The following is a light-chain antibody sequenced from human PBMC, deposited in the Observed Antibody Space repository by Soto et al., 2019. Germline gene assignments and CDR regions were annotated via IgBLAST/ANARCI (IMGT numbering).Light chain of an antibody. CDR1: SSDVGGYNY. CDR3: SSYAASSTV. J-gene: IGLJ1*01. Sequence: QSVLTQPPSASGSPGQSVAISCTGTSSDVGGYNYVSWYQQHPGKAPKLMIYEVNKRPSGVPDRFSGSKSGNTASLTVSGLQAEDEADYSCSSYAASSTVFGTGTKATVL. CDR2: EVN. V-gene: IGLV2-8*01.